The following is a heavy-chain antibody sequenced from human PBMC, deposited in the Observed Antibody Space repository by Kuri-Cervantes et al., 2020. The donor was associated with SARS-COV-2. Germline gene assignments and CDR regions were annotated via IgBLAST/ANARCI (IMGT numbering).Heavy chain of an antibody. CDR3: ARDLSAGPNWFDP. D-gene: IGHD6-13*01. Sequence: SETLSLTCTVSGGSISSSSYYWGWIRQPPGKGLEWIGSIYYSGSTYYNPSLKSRVTMSVDTSKNQFSLKLSSVTAADTAVYYCARDLSAGPNWFDPWGQGTLVTVSS. CDR2: IYYSGST. V-gene: IGHV4-39*07. CDR1: GGSISSSSYY. J-gene: IGHJ5*02.